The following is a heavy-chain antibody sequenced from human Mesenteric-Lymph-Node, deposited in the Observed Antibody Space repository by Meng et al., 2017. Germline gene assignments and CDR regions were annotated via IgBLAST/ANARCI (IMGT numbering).Heavy chain of an antibody. CDR2: ISGSGTGT. D-gene: IGHD6-13*01. CDR1: GFTFSSYA. Sequence: GESLKISCAASGFTFSSYAMRWVRQAPGKGLEWVSGISGSGTGTHYADSVKGRFSISRDNSKNTLYLQMNSLRAEDTAVYYCAKDLRSSNWGQGALVTVSS. CDR3: AKDLRSSN. J-gene: IGHJ4*02. V-gene: IGHV3-23*01.